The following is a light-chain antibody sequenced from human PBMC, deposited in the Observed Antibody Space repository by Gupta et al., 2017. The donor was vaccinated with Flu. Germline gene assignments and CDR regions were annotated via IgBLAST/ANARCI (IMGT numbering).Light chain of an antibody. V-gene: IGKV2-28*01. J-gene: IGKJ3*01. CDR3: RQALQTPFT. Sequence: VTPRGLASISSRSSQSRRHSNGYNYLDWYLQKPGQSPLLLVYFGSHRASGVPDRCSGSGSGTYFTLKISRVEAEDVGVYDCRQALQTPFTCGHGTKVDIK. CDR1: QSRRHSNGYNY. CDR2: FGS.